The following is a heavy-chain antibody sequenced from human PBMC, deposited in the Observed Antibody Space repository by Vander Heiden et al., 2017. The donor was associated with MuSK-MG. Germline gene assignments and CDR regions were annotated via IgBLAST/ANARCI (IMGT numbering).Heavy chain of an antibody. J-gene: IGHJ4*02. CDR2: ISSSSSYI. Sequence: EVQLVESGGGLVKPGGSLRLSCAASGFTFSSYSMNWVRQAPGKGLEWVSSISSSSSYIYYADSVKGRFTISRDNAKNSLYLQMNSLRAEDTAVYYCARDLLDLRVMVRGVISDYWGQGTLVTVSS. V-gene: IGHV3-21*01. CDR3: ARDLLDLRVMVRGVISDY. CDR1: GFTFSSYS. D-gene: IGHD3-10*01.